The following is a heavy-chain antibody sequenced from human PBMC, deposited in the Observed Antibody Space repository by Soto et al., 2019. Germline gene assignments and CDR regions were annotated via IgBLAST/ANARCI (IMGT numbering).Heavy chain of an antibody. V-gene: IGHV1-69*01. Sequence: QVQLVQSGAEVKKPGSSVKVSCKASGGTFSSYAISWVRQAPGQGLEWMGGIIPIFGTANYAQKFQGRVTITADESTSTAYMELSSLRSEDTAVYYCAADPHFSEWLFYYYYGMDVWGQGTTVTVSS. CDR2: IIPIFGTA. J-gene: IGHJ6*02. CDR3: AADPHFSEWLFYYYYGMDV. CDR1: GGTFSSYA. D-gene: IGHD3-3*01.